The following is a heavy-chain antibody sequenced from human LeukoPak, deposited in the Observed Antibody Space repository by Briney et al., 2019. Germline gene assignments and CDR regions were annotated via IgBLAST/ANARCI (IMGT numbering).Heavy chain of an antibody. CDR2: ISGSGDRT. V-gene: IGHV3-23*01. CDR3: AKERQTTTAFDS. D-gene: IGHD4-17*01. Sequence: GGSLRLSCAASSFTFSSNPMAWVRQAPRKGLEWVSLISGSGDRTYYADSVKGRFTISRDNSKNTLYLQMSSLRVEDTAVYYCAKERQTTTAFDSWGQGTLDTVSS. J-gene: IGHJ4*02. CDR1: SFTFSSNP.